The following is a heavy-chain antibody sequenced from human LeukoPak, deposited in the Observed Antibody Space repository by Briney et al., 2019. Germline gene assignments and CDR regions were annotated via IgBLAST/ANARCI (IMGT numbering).Heavy chain of an antibody. Sequence: PSETLSLTCAVYGGSFSGYYWSWIRQPPGKGLEWIGEINHSGSTNHNPSLKSRVIISVDTSKNQFSLKLSSVTAADTAVYYCARETDILTGYEQYNWFDPWGQGTLVTVSS. CDR2: INHSGST. V-gene: IGHV4-34*01. J-gene: IGHJ5*02. CDR1: GGSFSGYY. D-gene: IGHD3-9*01. CDR3: ARETDILTGYEQYNWFDP.